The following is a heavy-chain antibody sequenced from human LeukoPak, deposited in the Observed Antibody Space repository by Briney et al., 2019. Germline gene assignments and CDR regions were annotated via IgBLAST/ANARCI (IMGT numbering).Heavy chain of an antibody. CDR2: IYYSGST. CDR3: ARHLMTTPEGLDC. J-gene: IGHJ4*02. D-gene: IGHD4-11*01. Sequence: SETLSLTCTVSGGSISSSSYYWGWIRQPPGKGLEWIGSIYYSGSTYYNPSLKSRVTISVDTSKNQFSLKLSSVTAADTAVYYCARHLMTTPEGLDCWGQGTLVTVSS. V-gene: IGHV4-39*01. CDR1: GGSISSSSYY.